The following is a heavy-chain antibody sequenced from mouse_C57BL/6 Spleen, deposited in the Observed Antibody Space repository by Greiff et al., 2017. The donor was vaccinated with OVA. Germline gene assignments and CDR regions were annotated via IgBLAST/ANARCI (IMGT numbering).Heavy chain of an antibody. J-gene: IGHJ1*03. CDR2: ISSGGSYT. V-gene: IGHV5-6*01. CDR1: GFTFSSYG. D-gene: IGHD1-1*01. CDR3: ARHNGSSYGYFDV. Sequence: EVQVVESGGDLVKPGGSLKLSCAASGFTFSSYGMSLVRQTPAKRLEWVATISSGGSYTYYPDSVQGRFTTLTDNAKKILYLQMSSLKDEDTAMCYCARHNGSSYGYFDVWGTGTTVTVSS.